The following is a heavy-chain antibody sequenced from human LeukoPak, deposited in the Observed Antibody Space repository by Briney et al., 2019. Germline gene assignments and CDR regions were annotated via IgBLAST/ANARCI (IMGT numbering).Heavy chain of an antibody. Sequence: SETLSLTCAVYGGSFSGYYWSWIRQPPGKGLEWIGEINHSGSTNYNPSLKSRVTISVDTSKNQFSLKLSSVTAADTAVYYCARDHQYSSSVWSQGTLVTVSS. CDR2: INHSGST. V-gene: IGHV4-34*01. CDR3: ARDHQYSSSV. J-gene: IGHJ4*02. D-gene: IGHD6-6*01. CDR1: GGSFSGYY.